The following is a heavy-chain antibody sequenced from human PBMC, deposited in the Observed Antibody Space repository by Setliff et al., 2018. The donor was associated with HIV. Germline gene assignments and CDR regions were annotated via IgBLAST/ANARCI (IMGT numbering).Heavy chain of an antibody. CDR1: GDSISTDY. Sequence: SETLSLTCTVSGDSISTDYWTWIRQPPGKGLEWIGYIYNSASTSYNPSLKSRLTISVDPSKNHFSLNLTSVTAADTAVYYCARVPSGLWFGKWGNWGQGTLVTVSS. J-gene: IGHJ4*02. V-gene: IGHV4-4*09. CDR2: IYNSAST. D-gene: IGHD3-10*01. CDR3: ARVPSGLWFGKWGN.